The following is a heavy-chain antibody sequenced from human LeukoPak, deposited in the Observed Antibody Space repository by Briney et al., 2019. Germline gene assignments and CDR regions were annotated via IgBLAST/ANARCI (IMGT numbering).Heavy chain of an antibody. CDR1: GFTVSSNH. CDR3: ARDGPFDY. V-gene: IGHV3-66*01. J-gene: IGHJ4*02. CDR2: IYSGGFT. Sequence: GGSLRLSCAASGFTVSSNHMSWVRQAPGKGLEWVSVIYSGGFTSYADSVKGRFIISRDSSKNTLYLQMNSLRAEDTAVYYCARDGPFDYWGQGTLVTVSS.